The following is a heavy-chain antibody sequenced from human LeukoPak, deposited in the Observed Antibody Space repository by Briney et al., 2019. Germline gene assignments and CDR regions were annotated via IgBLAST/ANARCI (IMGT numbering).Heavy chain of an antibody. D-gene: IGHD6-19*01. CDR3: VGGWYRWDF. CDR1: RDSVSSTSAT. CDR2: TYYRSQWYN. V-gene: IGHV6-1*01. Sequence: SQTLSLTCAISRDSVSSTSATWNSVRPSPSRGLGWRGRTYYRSQWYNGYADSVKSRISFKPDTSKNEFSLHLNAVTPEDTAVYYCVGGWYRWDFWGRG. J-gene: IGHJ4*02.